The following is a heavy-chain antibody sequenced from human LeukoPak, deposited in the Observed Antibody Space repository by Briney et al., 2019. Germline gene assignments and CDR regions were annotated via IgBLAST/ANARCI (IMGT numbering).Heavy chain of an antibody. J-gene: IGHJ4*02. V-gene: IGHV5-51*01. Sequence: GESLKISCKGSGYSFTSYWIGWVRQMPGKGLEWMGIIYPGDSETRYSPSFQGQVTISADKSISTAYLQWSSLKASDTAMYYCARLDDSSGYYLYYFDYWGQGTLVTVSS. CDR2: IYPGDSET. D-gene: IGHD3-22*01. CDR1: GYSFTSYW. CDR3: ARLDDSSGYYLYYFDY.